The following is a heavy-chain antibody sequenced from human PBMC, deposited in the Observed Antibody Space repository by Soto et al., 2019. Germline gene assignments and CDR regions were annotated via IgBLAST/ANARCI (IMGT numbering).Heavy chain of an antibody. J-gene: IGHJ6*03. CDR1: GFTFSSYV. CDR3: AKCRLLGYYYYYMDV. Sequence: GGSLRLSCAASGFTFSSYVMSWVRQAPGKGLGWVSAISGSGGSTYYADSVKGRFTISRDNSKNTLYLQMNSLRAEDTAVYYCAKCRLLGYYYYYMDVWGKGTTVTVSS. D-gene: IGHD2-15*01. CDR2: ISGSGGST. V-gene: IGHV3-23*01.